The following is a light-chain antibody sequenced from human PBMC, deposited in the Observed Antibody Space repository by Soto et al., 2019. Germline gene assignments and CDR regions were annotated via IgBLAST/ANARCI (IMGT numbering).Light chain of an antibody. CDR1: TSNIGSNY. CDR2: MNN. CDR3: AAWDDSLSGRV. J-gene: IGLJ2*01. V-gene: IGLV1-47*01. Sequence: QAVVTQPPSASGTPGQRVTISCSGSTSNIGSNYVYWYQQLPGTAPKLLIYMNNQRPSGVPDRFSGSKSGTSASLAISGLRSEDEADYYCAAWDDSLSGRVFGGGTKLTV.